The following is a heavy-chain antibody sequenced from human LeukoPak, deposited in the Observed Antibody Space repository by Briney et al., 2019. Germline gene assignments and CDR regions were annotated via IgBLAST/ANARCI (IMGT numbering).Heavy chain of an antibody. CDR3: ARDTHYYGSGSPAFDI. CDR1: GFTFSSYS. J-gene: IGHJ3*02. V-gene: IGHV3-21*01. D-gene: IGHD3-10*01. CDR2: ISSSSSYI. Sequence: AGGSLRLSCAASGFTFSSYSMNWVRQAPGKGLEWVSSISSSSSYIYYADSVKGRFTISRDNAKNSLYLQMNSLRAEDTAVYYCARDTHYYGSGSPAFDIWGQGTMVTVSS.